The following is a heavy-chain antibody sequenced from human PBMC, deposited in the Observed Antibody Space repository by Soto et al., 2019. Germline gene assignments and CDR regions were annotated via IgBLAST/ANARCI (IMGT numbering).Heavy chain of an antibody. CDR1: GGSINGYN. J-gene: IGHJ4*02. V-gene: IGHV4-4*07. D-gene: IGHD1-1*01. CDR2: TGSI. CDR3: ARDSHNDTGRSFDY. Sequence: SETLSLTCIVSGGSINGYNWSWIRQPAGKGLEWIGRTGSINYNPSLKSRVTMSVDTSKNQFSLKLDSVTAADTAVYYCARDSHNDTGRSFDYWGPGTLVTVSS.